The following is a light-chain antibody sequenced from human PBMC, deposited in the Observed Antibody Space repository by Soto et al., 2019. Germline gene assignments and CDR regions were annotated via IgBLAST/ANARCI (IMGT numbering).Light chain of an antibody. Sequence: DIQMTQSPSSVSASVGDRVTITCRASQAIDSWLAWYQQKPGEAPKLLIFTGSLLHSGVPPRFSGSGSGTDFTLTISSLQPEDFATYYCQQSYSTLWTFGQGTKVDIK. CDR1: QAIDSW. CDR3: QQSYSTLWT. V-gene: IGKV1-39*01. J-gene: IGKJ1*01. CDR2: TGS.